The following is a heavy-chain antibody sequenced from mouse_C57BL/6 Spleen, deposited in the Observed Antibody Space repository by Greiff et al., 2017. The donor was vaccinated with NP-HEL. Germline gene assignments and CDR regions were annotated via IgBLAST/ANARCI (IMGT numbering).Heavy chain of an antibody. V-gene: IGHV1-54*01. J-gene: IGHJ3*01. CDR1: GYAFTNYL. D-gene: IGHD1-1*01. Sequence: QVLLQQSGAELVRPGTSVKVSCKASGYAFTNYLIEWVKQRPGQGLEWIGVINPGSGGTNYNEKFKGKATLTADKSSSTAYMQLSSLTSEDSAVYFCARLTGSSLWFAYWGQGTLVTVSA. CDR3: ARLTGSSLWFAY. CDR2: INPGSGGT.